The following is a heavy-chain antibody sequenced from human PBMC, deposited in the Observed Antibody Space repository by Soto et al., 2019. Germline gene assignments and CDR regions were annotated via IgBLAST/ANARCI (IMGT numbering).Heavy chain of an antibody. CDR3: AKDPYQLLRYIYFVY. V-gene: IGHV3-7*05. CDR1: GFTFSSYW. Sequence: GGSLRLSCAASGFTFSSYWMSWVRQAPGKGLEWVANIKQDGSEKYYVDSVKGRFTISRDNAKNSLYLQMNSLRAEDTAVYYCAKDPYQLLRYIYFVYWGQGTLVTVS. CDR2: IKQDGSEK. D-gene: IGHD2-2*01. J-gene: IGHJ4*02.